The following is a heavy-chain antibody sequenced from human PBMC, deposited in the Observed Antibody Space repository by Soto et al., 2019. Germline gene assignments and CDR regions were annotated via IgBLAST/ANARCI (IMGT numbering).Heavy chain of an antibody. CDR1: GGSISSSIYY. D-gene: IGHD5-18*01. V-gene: IGHV4-39*01. CDR3: ARPRHSYGRGYDAFDI. J-gene: IGHJ3*02. CDR2: ICYSGST. Sequence: PSETLSLTCTVSGGSISSSIYYWVWIRQPPGKGLDWIGSICYSGSTYYNPSLKSRVTISVDTSKNQFSLKLSSVTAADTAVYYCARPRHSYGRGYDAFDIWGQGTMVTVSS.